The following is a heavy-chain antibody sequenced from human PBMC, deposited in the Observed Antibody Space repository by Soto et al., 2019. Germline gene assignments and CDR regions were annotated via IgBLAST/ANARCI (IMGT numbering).Heavy chain of an antibody. CDR1: GFTFSSYW. Sequence: GGSLRLSCAASGFTFSSYWMPWVRQAPGKGLVWVSRINSDGSSTSYADSVKGRFTISRDNAKNTLYLQMNSLRAEDTAVYYCASGPSSGIAVAAWPAFDIWGQGTMVTVS. V-gene: IGHV3-74*01. J-gene: IGHJ3*02. CDR3: ASGPSSGIAVAAWPAFDI. D-gene: IGHD6-19*01. CDR2: INSDGSST.